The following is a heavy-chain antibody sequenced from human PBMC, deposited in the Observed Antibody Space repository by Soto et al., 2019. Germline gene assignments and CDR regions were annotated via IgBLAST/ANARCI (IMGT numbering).Heavy chain of an antibody. CDR1: GFSISNASMG. CDR2: IFSNDEK. D-gene: IGHD5-18*01. J-gene: IGHJ4*02. V-gene: IGHV2-26*01. CDR3: ARTANVDTSRVIVY. Sequence: QVTLKESGPVLVKPTETLTLTCTVSGFSISNASMGVSWIRQPPGKALEWLAHIFSNDEKSYSTSLKSRLTISKDTSKSPGVLTMTNMDTVDTATYYCARTANVDTSRVIVYWGQGTLVTVSS.